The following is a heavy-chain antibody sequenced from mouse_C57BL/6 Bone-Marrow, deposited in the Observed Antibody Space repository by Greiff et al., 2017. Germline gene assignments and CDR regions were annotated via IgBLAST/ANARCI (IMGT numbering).Heavy chain of an antibody. CDR3: ARPFAY. CDR1: GFTFSDYY. V-gene: IGHV5-12*01. J-gene: IGHJ3*01. Sequence: EVQLQESGGGLVQPGGSLKLSFAASGFTFSDYYMYWVRQTPEKRLEWVAYISNGGGSTYYPDTVKGRFTISRDNAKNTLYLQMSRLKSEDTAMYYCARPFAYWGQGTLVTVSA. CDR2: ISNGGGST.